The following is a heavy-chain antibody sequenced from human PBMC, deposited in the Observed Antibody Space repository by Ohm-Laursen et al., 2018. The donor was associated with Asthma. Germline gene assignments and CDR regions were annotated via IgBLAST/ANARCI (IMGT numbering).Heavy chain of an antibody. CDR2: ISYDGSNK. V-gene: IGHV3-30-3*02. J-gene: IGHJ4*02. Sequence: SLRLSCAAPGFTFSSYAMHWVRQAPGKGLEWVAVISYDGSNKYYADSVKGRFTISRDNSKNTLYLQMNSLRAEDTAVYYCASLIRSLYWGQGTLVTVSS. CDR1: GFTFSSYA. CDR3: ASLIRSLY. D-gene: IGHD3-22*01.